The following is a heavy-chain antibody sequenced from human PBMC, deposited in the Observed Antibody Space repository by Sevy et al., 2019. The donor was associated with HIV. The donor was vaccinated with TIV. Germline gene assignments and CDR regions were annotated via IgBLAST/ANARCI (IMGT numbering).Heavy chain of an antibody. D-gene: IGHD6-13*01. CDR3: ARDLGPYSGYDTSIAAAGTTVGY. CDR2: ISAYNGNT. J-gene: IGHJ4*02. V-gene: IGHV1-18*01. Sequence: ASVKVSCKASGYTFTSYGISWVRQAPGQGLEWMGWISAYNGNTNYAQKLQGRVTMTTDTSTSTAYMELRSLRSDDTAVYYCARDLGPYSGYDTSIAAAGTTVGYWGQRTLVTVSS. CDR1: GYTFTSYG.